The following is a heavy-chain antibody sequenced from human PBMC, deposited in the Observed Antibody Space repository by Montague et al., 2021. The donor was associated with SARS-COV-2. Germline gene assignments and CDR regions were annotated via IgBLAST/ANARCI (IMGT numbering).Heavy chain of an antibody. CDR3: ARGFPYNVDF. CDR1: GFIFSHYS. CDR2: ISYASNYI. D-gene: IGHD1-14*01. J-gene: IGHJ4*02. Sequence: SLRLSCAASGFIFSHYSMNWVRQAPGKGLEWISFISYASNYIYYADSVRGRFTISRDNGKNSLYLQMNSLRVEDTGLYFCARGFPYNVDFWGQGTVVTVSS. V-gene: IGHV3-21*06.